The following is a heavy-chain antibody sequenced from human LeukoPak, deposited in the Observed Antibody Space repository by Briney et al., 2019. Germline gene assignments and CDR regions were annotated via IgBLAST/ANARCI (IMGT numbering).Heavy chain of an antibody. CDR2: IIPIFGTA. J-gene: IGHJ4*02. D-gene: IGHD6-13*01. V-gene: IGHV1-69*13. Sequence: SVKVSCKASGGTFISYAISWVRQAPGQGLEWMGGIIPIFGTANYAQKFQGRVTITAVGSTSTAYMELSSLRSEDTAVYYCARVGGESSSWYGCFDYWGQGTLVTVSS. CDR3: ARVGGESSSWYGCFDY. CDR1: GGTFISYA.